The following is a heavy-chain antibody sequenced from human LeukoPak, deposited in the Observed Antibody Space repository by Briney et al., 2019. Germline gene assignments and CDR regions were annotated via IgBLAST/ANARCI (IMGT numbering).Heavy chain of an antibody. CDR1: GFTFSSYE. CDR2: ISSSGSTI. J-gene: IGHJ4*02. CDR3: AKESLRVVLSATFDY. V-gene: IGHV3-48*03. D-gene: IGHD2-2*01. Sequence: GGSLRLSCAASGFTFSSYEMNWVRQAPGKGLEWVSYISSSGSTIYYADSVKGRFTISRDNAKNSLYLQMNSLRAEDTAVYYCAKESLRVVLSATFDYWGQGTLVTVSS.